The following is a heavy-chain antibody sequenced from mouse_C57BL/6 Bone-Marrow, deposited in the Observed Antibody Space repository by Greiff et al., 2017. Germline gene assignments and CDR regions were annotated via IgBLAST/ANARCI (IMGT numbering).Heavy chain of an antibody. Sequence: EVKLMESGGGLVKPGGSLKLSCAASGFTFSSYAMSWVRQTPEKRLEWVATISDGGSYTYYPDNVKGRFTISRDNAKNNLYLQMSHLKSEDTAMYYCARALHLDYWGQGTTLTVSS. V-gene: IGHV5-4*03. CDR1: GFTFSSYA. CDR3: ARALHLDY. J-gene: IGHJ2*01. D-gene: IGHD1-2*01. CDR2: ISDGGSYT.